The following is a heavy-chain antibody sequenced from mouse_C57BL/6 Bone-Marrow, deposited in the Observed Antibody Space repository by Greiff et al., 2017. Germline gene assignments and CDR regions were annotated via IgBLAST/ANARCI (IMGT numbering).Heavy chain of an antibody. Sequence: QVQLQQSGAELVKPGASVKLSCKASGYTFTSYWMQWVKQRPGQGLEWIGEIDPSDSYTNYNQKFKGKATLTVDTSSSTAYMQLSSLTSEDSAVYYCARDSNAMDYWGQGTSVTVSS. CDR2: IDPSDSYT. CDR3: ARDSNAMDY. J-gene: IGHJ4*01. CDR1: GYTFTSYW. V-gene: IGHV1-50*01.